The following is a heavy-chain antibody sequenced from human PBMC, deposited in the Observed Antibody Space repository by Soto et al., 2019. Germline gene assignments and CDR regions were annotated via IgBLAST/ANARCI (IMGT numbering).Heavy chain of an antibody. D-gene: IGHD2-21*02. CDR3: ASGTLDCGGDCYRA. CDR1: GDSVSSNSAA. Sequence: SQTLSLTCAISGDSVSSNSAAWNWIRQSPSRGLEWLGRTYYRSKWYNDYAVSVKSRITINPDTSKNQFSLKLSSVTAADTAVYYCASGTLDCGGDCYRAWGQGTLVTVSS. V-gene: IGHV6-1*01. CDR2: TYYRSKWYN. J-gene: IGHJ4*02.